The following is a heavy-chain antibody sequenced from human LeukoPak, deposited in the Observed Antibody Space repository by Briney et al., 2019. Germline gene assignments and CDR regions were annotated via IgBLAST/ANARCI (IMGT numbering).Heavy chain of an antibody. CDR2: VNPDTGNT. CDR1: GYSFTTFH. Sequence: ASVKVSCKAAGYSFTTFHINWVRQAPGQGPEWMGWVNPDTGNTGFAQKFQGRVTITQNSSVTTVYMELSSLTSEDTAVYYCAREITMIEDAFDIWGQGTMVTVSS. D-gene: IGHD3-22*01. CDR3: AREITMIEDAFDI. V-gene: IGHV1-8*03. J-gene: IGHJ3*02.